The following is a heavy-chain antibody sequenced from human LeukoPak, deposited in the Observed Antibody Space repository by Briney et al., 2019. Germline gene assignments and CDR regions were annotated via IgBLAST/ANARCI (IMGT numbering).Heavy chain of an antibody. V-gene: IGHV5-51*01. J-gene: IGHJ4*02. CDR2: IYPDDSDT. D-gene: IGHD3-16*01. Sequence: GESLKISCTGSGYRFTSYWIGWVRQMPGKGLEWMGIIYPDDSDTRYNPSFQGQVTISADKSITTAYLQWSSLKASDTAMYYCARPAAGLGGFDYWGQGTLVTVSS. CDR3: ARPAAGLGGFDY. CDR1: GYRFTSYW.